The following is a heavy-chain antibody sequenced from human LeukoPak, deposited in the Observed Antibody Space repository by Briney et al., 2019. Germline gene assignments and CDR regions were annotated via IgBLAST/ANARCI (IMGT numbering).Heavy chain of an antibody. V-gene: IGHV3-23*01. CDR1: GFTFSSYA. J-gene: IGHJ4*02. D-gene: IGHD3-16*01. CDR2: ISGSGGST. Sequence: PGGSLRLSCAASGFTFSSYAMSWVRQAPGKGLEWVSAISGSGGSTYYADSVKGRFTISRDNSKNTLYLQMNSLRAEDTAVYYCAKDMTPYDDYVCGTPDYWGQGTLVTVSS. CDR3: AKDMTPYDDYVCGTPDY.